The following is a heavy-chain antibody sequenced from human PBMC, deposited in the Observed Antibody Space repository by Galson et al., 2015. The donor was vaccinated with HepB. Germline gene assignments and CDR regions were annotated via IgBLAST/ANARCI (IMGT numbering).Heavy chain of an antibody. CDR1: GFTFSDYY. D-gene: IGHD5-12*01. J-gene: IGHJ4*02. Sequence: SLRLSCAASGFTFSDYYMSWIRQTPGKGLEWVSYISSSGSTIYYADSVKGRFTISGDNAKNSLYLQMNSLRAEDTAVYYCARAGYSGYVIPWGQGTLVTVSS. V-gene: IGHV3-11*01. CDR3: ARAGYSGYVIP. CDR2: ISSSGSTI.